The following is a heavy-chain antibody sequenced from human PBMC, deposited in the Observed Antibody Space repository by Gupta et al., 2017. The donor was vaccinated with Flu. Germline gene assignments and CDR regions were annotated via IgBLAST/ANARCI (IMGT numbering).Heavy chain of an antibody. Sequence: QVQLVQSGPEVRKPGASVKVSCKASAYTFTNYGISWVRQAPGQGLEWMGRISTDNGDTNYAQKFQGRVTMTTDTSTSTAYMDLRSLSSDDTAMYYCARDLHWYGDGRWDDTFDIWGQGTMLTVSS. CDR2: ISTDNGDT. J-gene: IGHJ3*02. D-gene: IGHD6-13*01. CDR1: AYTFTNYG. V-gene: IGHV1-18*01. CDR3: ARDLHWYGDGRWDDTFDI.